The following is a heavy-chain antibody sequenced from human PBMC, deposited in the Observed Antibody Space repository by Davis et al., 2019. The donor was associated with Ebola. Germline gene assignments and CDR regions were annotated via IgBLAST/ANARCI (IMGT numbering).Heavy chain of an antibody. D-gene: IGHD6-13*01. Sequence: SVKVPRLASLGTLSSHTIRCLRQAPGQGLEWMRRTIPFLGIANYAQKFQGRVTITADKSTSTAYMELSSLRSEDTAVYYCARDPPFLTAAATGDWGQGTLVTVSS. CDR3: ARDPPFLTAAATGD. J-gene: IGHJ4*02. CDR2: TIPFLGIA. CDR1: LGTLSSHT. V-gene: IGHV1-69*04.